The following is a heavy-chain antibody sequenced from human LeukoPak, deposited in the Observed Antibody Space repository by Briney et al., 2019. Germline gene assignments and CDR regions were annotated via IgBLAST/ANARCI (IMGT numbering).Heavy chain of an antibody. J-gene: IGHJ4*02. D-gene: IGHD2-8*02. CDR1: GFTFSSYA. CDR3: ASYNAAGGGYFDY. V-gene: IGHV3-30-3*01. Sequence: GRSLRLSCAASGFTFSSYAMHWVRQAPGKGLEWVAVISFDGSNEYYADSVKGRFTISRDNSKNTLYLQVHSLRAEHSAVYYCASYNAAGGGYFDYWGQGTLVTVSS. CDR2: ISFDGSNE.